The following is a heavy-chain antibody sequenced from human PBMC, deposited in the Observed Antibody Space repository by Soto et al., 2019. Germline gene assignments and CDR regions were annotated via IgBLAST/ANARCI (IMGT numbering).Heavy chain of an antibody. Sequence: GGSLRLSCAASGFTFSSYGMHWVRQAPGKGLEWVAVISYDGSNKYYADSVKGRFTISRDNSKNTLYLQMNSLRAEDTAVYYCAKEIGVLRHFDYWGQGTLVTVS. V-gene: IGHV3-30*18. CDR3: AKEIGVLRHFDY. D-gene: IGHD2-8*01. J-gene: IGHJ4*02. CDR1: GFTFSSYG. CDR2: ISYDGSNK.